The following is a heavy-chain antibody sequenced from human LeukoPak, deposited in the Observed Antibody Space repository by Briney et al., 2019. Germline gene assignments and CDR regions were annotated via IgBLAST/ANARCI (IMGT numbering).Heavy chain of an antibody. V-gene: IGHV3-11*01. CDR3: AREQWFRWEF. CDR2: ISSRDNLI. Sequence: PGGSLRLSCAASGFVVNDYYMNWIRLAPGKGLEWVSYISSRDNLIYYADSVKGRFTISTDNAKNAVFLQLNRLTDEDTAVYYCAREQWFRWEFWGQGVLVTVSS. CDR1: GFVVNDYY. D-gene: IGHD3-10*01. J-gene: IGHJ4*02.